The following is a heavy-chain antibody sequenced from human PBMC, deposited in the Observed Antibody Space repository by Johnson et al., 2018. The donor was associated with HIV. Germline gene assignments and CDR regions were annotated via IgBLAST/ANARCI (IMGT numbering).Heavy chain of an antibody. V-gene: IGHV3-11*04. CDR2: ISSCGSTI. CDR3: ARDHGWSRGWLFDAFDI. CDR1: GFIFSDYY. Sequence: QVQLVESGGGLVKPGGSLRLSCAASGFIFSDYYMSWIRQAPGKRLERVSYISSCGSTIYYADPVKGRFTISREHAKNSMYLQMNSLRPEGTAVYYCARDHGWSRGWLFDAFDIWGQGTMVTVSS. J-gene: IGHJ3*02. D-gene: IGHD6-19*01.